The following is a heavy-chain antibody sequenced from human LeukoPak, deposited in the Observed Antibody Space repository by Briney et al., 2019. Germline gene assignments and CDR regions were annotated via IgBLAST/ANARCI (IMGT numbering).Heavy chain of an antibody. V-gene: IGHV4-31*03. D-gene: IGHD2-2*02. J-gene: IGHJ4*02. CDR2: IYYSGST. CDR3: ARDSLGYCSSTSCYSSY. Sequence: PSQTLSLTCTVSGGSISSGGYYWSWIRQHPGKGLEWIGYIYYSGSTYYNPSLKSRVTISVDTSKNQFSLKLSSVTAADTAVYYCARDSLGYCSSTSCYSSYWGQGTLVTVSS. CDR1: GGSISSGGYY.